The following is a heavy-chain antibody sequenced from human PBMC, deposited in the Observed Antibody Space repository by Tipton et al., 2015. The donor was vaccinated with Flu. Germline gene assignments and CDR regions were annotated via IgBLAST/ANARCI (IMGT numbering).Heavy chain of an antibody. CDR1: GGSFSGYY. V-gene: IGHV4-59*01. J-gene: IGHJ3*02. CDR2: IYYSGST. Sequence: TLSLTCAVYGGSFSGYYWSWIRQPPGKGLEWIGYIYYSGSTNYNPSLKSRVTISVDTSKNQFSLKLSSVTAADTAVYYCAREGAEDIVVVPAARVYAFDIWGQGTMVTVSS. D-gene: IGHD2-2*01. CDR3: AREGAEDIVVVPAARVYAFDI.